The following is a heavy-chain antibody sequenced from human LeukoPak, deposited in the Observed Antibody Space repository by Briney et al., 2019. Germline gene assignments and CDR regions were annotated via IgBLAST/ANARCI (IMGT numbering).Heavy chain of an antibody. V-gene: IGHV5-51*01. J-gene: IGHJ2*01. CDR1: GYIFTSQW. D-gene: IGHD2-21*02. CDR2: ISPGDSDT. Sequence: GASLQISCKGSGYIFTSQWIGWVRQMPGKGLEWMGIISPGDSDTRYSPSFQGQVTISADKSISTAYLQWSSLKASDTAMYYCARLIVVVTGRMYFDLWGRGTLVTVSS. CDR3: ARLIVVVTGRMYFDL.